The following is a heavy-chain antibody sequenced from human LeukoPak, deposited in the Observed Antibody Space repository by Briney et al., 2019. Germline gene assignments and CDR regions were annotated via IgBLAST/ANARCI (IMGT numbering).Heavy chain of an antibody. J-gene: IGHJ4*02. CDR2: ISSSSSTI. Sequence: GGSLRLSCAASGFTFSSYSMNWVRQAPGKGLEWVSYISSSSSTIYYADSVKGRFTISRDNAKNSLYLQMNSLRAEDTAVYYCAKETGYSSGWSLDYWGQGTLVTVSS. V-gene: IGHV3-48*01. CDR1: GFTFSSYS. D-gene: IGHD6-19*01. CDR3: AKETGYSSGWSLDY.